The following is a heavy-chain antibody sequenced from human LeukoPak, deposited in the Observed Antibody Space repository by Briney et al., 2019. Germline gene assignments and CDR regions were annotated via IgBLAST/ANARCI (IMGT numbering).Heavy chain of an antibody. CDR1: GFTFSSYS. D-gene: IGHD5-12*01. CDR2: ISSSSSTI. J-gene: IGHJ4*02. CDR3: ARGGYSGYDYFVWFDY. Sequence: PGGSLRLSCAASGFTFSSYSMNWVRQAPGKGLEWVSYISSSSSTIYYADSVKGRFTISRDNAKNSLYLQMNSLRAEDTAVYYCARGGYSGYDYFVWFDYWGQGTLVTVSS. V-gene: IGHV3-48*04.